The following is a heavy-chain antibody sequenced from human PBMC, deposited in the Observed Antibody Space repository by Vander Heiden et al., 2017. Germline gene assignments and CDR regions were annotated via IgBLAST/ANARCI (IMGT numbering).Heavy chain of an antibody. D-gene: IGHD3-22*01. Sequence: EVQPVESGGGLVQPGGCLRRPCVGSGFTFSAYSMDWVRQAPGKGLEWVGRIRNKAASHTTAYAASVEGRFAISRDDSKNSLYLQLNSLKTEDTAMYYCATSPSSGYNWGQGTQVTVSS. CDR3: ATSPSSGYN. V-gene: IGHV3-72*01. CDR2: IRNKAASHTT. CDR1: GFTFSAYS. J-gene: IGHJ1*01.